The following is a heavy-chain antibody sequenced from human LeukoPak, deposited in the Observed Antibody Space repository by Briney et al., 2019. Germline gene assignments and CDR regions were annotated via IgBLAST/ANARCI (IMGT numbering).Heavy chain of an antibody. CDR3: ARVARSSSWYNWFDP. J-gene: IGHJ5*02. D-gene: IGHD6-13*01. CDR2: IYYSGST. V-gene: IGHV4-59*01. CDR1: GGSISSYY. Sequence: SETLSLTCNVSGGSISSYYWSWIRQPPGKGLERIGYIYYSGSTNYNPSLKSRVTISVDTSKNQFSLKLSSVTAADTAVYYCARVARSSSWYNWFDPWGQGTLVTVSS.